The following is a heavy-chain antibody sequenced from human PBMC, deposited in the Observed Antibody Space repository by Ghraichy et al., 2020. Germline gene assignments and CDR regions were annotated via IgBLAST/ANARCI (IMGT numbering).Heavy chain of an antibody. J-gene: IGHJ6*02. CDR2: ISSSSSYT. V-gene: IGHV3-11*06. CDR1: GFTFSDYY. Sequence: LSLTCAASGFTFSDYYMSWIRQAPGKGLEWVSYISSSSSYTNYADSVKGRFTISRDNAKNSLYLQMNSLRAEDTAVYYCARDREGTSAYYYYGMDVWGQGTTVTVSS. CDR3: ARDREGTSAYYYYGMDV. D-gene: IGHD1-26*01.